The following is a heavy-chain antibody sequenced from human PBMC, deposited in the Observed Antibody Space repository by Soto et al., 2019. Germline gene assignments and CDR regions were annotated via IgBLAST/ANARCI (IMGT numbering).Heavy chain of an antibody. CDR2: ISAYNGNT. CDR1: GYTFTSYG. J-gene: IGHJ4*02. V-gene: IGHV1-18*01. D-gene: IGHD3-9*01. Sequence: ASVKVSCKASGYTFTSYGISWVRQAPGQGLEWMGWISAYNGNTNYAQKLQGRVTMTTDTSTSTAYMELRSLRSDDTAVYYCARLLHITYYDILTGYYNTDYWGQGTLVTVSS. CDR3: ARLLHITYYDILTGYYNTDY.